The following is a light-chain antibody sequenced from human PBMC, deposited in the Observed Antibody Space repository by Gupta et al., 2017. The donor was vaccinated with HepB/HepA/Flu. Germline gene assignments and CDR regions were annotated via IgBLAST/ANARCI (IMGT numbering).Light chain of an antibody. CDR3: QQYYSIRT. J-gene: IGKJ1*01. Sequence: DIVMTQSPYSLAVSLGERATINCKSSQSVLYSYNNKNYLDWYQQKPGQPHKLIIYWASTREYGVPDRFSGSGAGKDFTLTSSSRQAEDVAVYYWQQYYSIRTFGQGTKVEIK. V-gene: IGKV4-1*01. CDR1: QSVLYSYNNKNY. CDR2: WAS.